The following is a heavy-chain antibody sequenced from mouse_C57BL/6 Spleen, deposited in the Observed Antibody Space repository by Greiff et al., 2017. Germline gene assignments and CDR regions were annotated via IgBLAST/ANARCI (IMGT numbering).Heavy chain of an antibody. CDR3: ARSRPLLEPHFDY. V-gene: IGHV8-12*01. CDR1: GSSLSTSGMG. J-gene: IGHJ2*01. D-gene: IGHD6-1*01. Sequence: QVTLNVSGPGILQPSQTLSLTCSSSGSSLSTSGMGVIWNRQPSGKGLDWLAHIYWDDDKRYNPSPKSRLTISKDNSRNQVFLKITSLETADTATYYCARSRPLLEPHFDYWGQGTTLTVSS. CDR2: IYWDDDK.